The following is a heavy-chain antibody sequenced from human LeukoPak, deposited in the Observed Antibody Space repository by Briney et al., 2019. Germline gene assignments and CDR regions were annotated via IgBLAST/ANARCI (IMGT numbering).Heavy chain of an antibody. Sequence: ASVKVSCKASGYTFTSYDINWVRQAPGQGLEWMGRIIPIFGTANYAQKFQGRVTITTDESTSTAYMELSSLRSEDTAVYYCARMPWIAAAGTSCVYYFDYWGQGTLVTVSS. J-gene: IGHJ4*02. CDR2: IIPIFGTA. CDR3: ARMPWIAAAGTSCVYYFDY. V-gene: IGHV1-69*05. CDR1: GYTFTSYD. D-gene: IGHD6-13*01.